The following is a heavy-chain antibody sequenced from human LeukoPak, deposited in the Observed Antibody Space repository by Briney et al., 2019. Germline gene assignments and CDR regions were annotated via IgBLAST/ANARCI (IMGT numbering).Heavy chain of an antibody. J-gene: IGHJ4*02. D-gene: IGHD2-21*02. CDR3: ARSRDWDLRHTDY. CDR1: GDSISSGSYY. Sequence: SETLSLICTVSGDSISSGSYYWVWLRQPPGKGLEWIGNIYYSGRTYYNPSLKSRVAISVDTSKNQFSLMLSSVTAADTAVYYCARSRDWDLRHTDYWGQGTLVTVSS. V-gene: IGHV4-39*01. CDR2: IYYSGRT.